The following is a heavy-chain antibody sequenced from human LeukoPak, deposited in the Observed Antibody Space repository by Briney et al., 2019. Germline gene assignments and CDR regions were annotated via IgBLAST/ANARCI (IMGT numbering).Heavy chain of an antibody. D-gene: IGHD1-26*01. CDR1: GFTFSSYS. Sequence: GGSLRLSCAASGFTFSSYSMNWVRQAPGKGLELVSSISSSSSYIYYADSVKGRFTISRDNAKNPLYLQMNSLRAEDTAVYYCARDSRELKLIPYFDYWGQGTLVTVSS. CDR2: ISSSSSYI. V-gene: IGHV3-21*01. CDR3: ARDSRELKLIPYFDY. J-gene: IGHJ4*02.